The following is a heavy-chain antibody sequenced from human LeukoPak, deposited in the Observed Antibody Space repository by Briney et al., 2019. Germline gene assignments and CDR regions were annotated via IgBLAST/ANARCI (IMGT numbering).Heavy chain of an antibody. Sequence: GGSLRLSCAASGFTFSSYGMHWVRQAPGKGLEWVAVISYDGSNKYYADSVKGRFTISRDNSKNTLYLQMNSLGAEDTAVYYCAKCAPPRGVRGSLDYWGQGTLVTVSS. CDR3: AKCAPPRGVRGSLDY. CDR1: GFTFSSYG. V-gene: IGHV3-30*18. J-gene: IGHJ4*02. D-gene: IGHD3-10*01. CDR2: ISYDGSNK.